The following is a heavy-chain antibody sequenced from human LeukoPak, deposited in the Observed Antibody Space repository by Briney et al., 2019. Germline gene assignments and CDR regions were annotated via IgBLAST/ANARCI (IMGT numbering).Heavy chain of an antibody. J-gene: IGHJ6*02. CDR1: GCSISSYY. Sequence: SETLSLTCTVSGCSISSYYWSWIRQPPGKGLEWIGYIYYSASTNYNPSLKSRVTISVDTVKNQFSLKLSSVTAAVTAVYYCARDRVLLWLGEPDYYYYYGMDVWGQGTTVTVS. CDR3: ARDRVLLWLGEPDYYYYYGMDV. D-gene: IGHD3-10*01. CDR2: IYYSAST. V-gene: IGHV4-59*01.